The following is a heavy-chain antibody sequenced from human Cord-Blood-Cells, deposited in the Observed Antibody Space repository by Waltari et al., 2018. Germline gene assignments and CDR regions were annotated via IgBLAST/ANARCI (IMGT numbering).Heavy chain of an antibody. Sequence: EVQLVESGGGLVQPGRSLRLSCAASGFTFADYSMHWVRQAPGKGLEWVSGISWNSGSIGYADSVKGRFTISRDNAKNSLYLQMNSLRAEDTALYYCAKARYSYGYEFDYWGQGTLVTVSS. V-gene: IGHV3-9*01. CDR1: GFTFADYS. CDR3: AKARYSYGYEFDY. J-gene: IGHJ4*02. D-gene: IGHD5-18*01. CDR2: ISWNSGSI.